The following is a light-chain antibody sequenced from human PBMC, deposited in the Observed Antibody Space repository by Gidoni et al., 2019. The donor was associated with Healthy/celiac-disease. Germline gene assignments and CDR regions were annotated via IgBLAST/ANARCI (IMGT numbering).Light chain of an antibody. Sequence: QSVLTPPPSASGTPGPRVTISCSGSSSNSGSNTVNWYQQLPGTATTLLIYSNNQRPSGVHDRCSGSESGTAAARASSGLQSEDEDDYYWAAGDDRLYVVFGGGTKLTVL. CDR3: AAGDDRLYVV. CDR1: SSNSGSNT. V-gene: IGLV1-44*01. J-gene: IGLJ2*01. CDR2: SNN.